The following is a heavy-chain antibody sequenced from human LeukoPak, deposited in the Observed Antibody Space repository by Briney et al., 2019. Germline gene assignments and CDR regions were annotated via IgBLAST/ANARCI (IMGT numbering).Heavy chain of an antibody. CDR2: IYYSGST. CDR3: ARSLYYYGSDSFDI. D-gene: IGHD3-10*01. V-gene: IGHV4-61*05. J-gene: IGHJ3*02. CDR1: SGSISTSNYY. Sequence: SETLSLTCTVSSGSISTSNYYWGWVRQPPGKALEWIGYIYYSGSTNYNPSLKSRVTISVDTSKNQFSLKLSSVTAADTAVYYCARSLYYYGSDSFDIWGQGTMVTVSS.